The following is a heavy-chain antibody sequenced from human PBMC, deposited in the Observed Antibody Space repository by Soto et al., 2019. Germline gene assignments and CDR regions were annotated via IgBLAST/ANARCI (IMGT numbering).Heavy chain of an antibody. V-gene: IGHV5-10-1*03. Sequence: EVQLVQSGAEVKKPGESLRISCKGSGYSFTSYWISWVRQMPGKGLEWMGRIDPSDSYTNYSPSFQGHVTISADKSISTAYLQWSSLKASDTAMYYCARHGGYDYAPQMALSNYYYYGMDVWGQGTTVTVSS. J-gene: IGHJ6*02. D-gene: IGHD5-12*01. CDR2: IDPSDSYT. CDR3: ARHGGYDYAPQMALSNYYYYGMDV. CDR1: GYSFTSYW.